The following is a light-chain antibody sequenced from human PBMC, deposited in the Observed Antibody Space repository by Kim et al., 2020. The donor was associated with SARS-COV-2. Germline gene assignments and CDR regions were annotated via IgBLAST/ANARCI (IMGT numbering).Light chain of an antibody. Sequence: ASGGDRVTITCRVSRNINNWLAWYQKKPGKVPNLLIYKTSILESGVPSSFSGSGSGTEFTLTISSLQPDDFATYYCQQYDSYPLTFGGGTKVDIK. J-gene: IGKJ4*01. CDR1: RNINNW. V-gene: IGKV1-5*03. CDR2: KTS. CDR3: QQYDSYPLT.